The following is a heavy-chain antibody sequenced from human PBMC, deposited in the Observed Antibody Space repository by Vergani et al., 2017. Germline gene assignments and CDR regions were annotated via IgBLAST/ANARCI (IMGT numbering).Heavy chain of an antibody. CDR2: IYPGDSDT. CDR3: ARGARGGPTIFGVVIPSGGYYFDY. CDR1: GYSFTSYW. J-gene: IGHJ4*02. V-gene: IGHV5-51*01. D-gene: IGHD3-3*01. Sequence: EVQLVQSGAEVKKPGESLKISCKGSGYSFTSYWIGWVRQMPGKGLEWMGIIYPGDSDTRYSPSFQGQVPISADKSISTAYLQWSSLKASDTAMYYCARGARGGPTIFGVVIPSGGYYFDYWGQGTLVTVSS.